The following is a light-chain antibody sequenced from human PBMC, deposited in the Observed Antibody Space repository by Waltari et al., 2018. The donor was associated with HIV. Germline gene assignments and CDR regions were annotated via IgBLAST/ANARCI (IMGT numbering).Light chain of an antibody. CDR2: RDN. CDR1: SFNIGRNF. CDR3: AAWDDSLRGSYV. Sequence: QSVLTQPPSASGTPGQRVIISCSGSSFNIGRNFVSCYQQVQGTAPKVLIFRDNQRPSGVPDRFSGSKSGASASLAISGLRSEDEADYYCAAWDDSLRGSYVFGPGTKVTVL. V-gene: IGLV1-47*01. J-gene: IGLJ1*01.